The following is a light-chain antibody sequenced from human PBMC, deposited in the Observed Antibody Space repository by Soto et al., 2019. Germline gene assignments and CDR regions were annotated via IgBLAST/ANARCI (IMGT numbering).Light chain of an antibody. V-gene: IGLV2-14*01. J-gene: IGLJ2*01. Sequence: QSVLTQPASVSGSPGQSITISCTATSSDVGGYNYVSWYQQHPGKAPKLLIYEVSNRPSRVSNRFSGSKSGNTASLTISGRQAEDEADYYCSSYTSSSTLVVFGGGTKVTVL. CDR2: EVS. CDR3: SSYTSSSTLVV. CDR1: SSDVGGYNY.